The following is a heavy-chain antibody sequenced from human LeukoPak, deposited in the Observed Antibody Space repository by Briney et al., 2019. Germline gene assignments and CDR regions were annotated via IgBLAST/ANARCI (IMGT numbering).Heavy chain of an antibody. Sequence: GGSLRLSCAASGFTFSSYWMSWVRQAPGKGLEWVANIQPDESEKCYVDSVKCRFALSTDNADNSLYLQMNRLRAEDKAVYYCARERVKRRLQSPLGDYWGQGPLVTVSS. CDR1: GFTFSSYW. J-gene: IGHJ4*02. CDR3: ARERVKRRLQSPLGDY. V-gene: IGHV3-7*01. D-gene: IGHD5-24*01. CDR2: IQPDESEK.